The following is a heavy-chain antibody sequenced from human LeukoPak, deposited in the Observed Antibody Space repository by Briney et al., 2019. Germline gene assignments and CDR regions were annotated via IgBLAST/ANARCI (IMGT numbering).Heavy chain of an antibody. J-gene: IGHJ3*02. CDR1: GYTFTSYY. D-gene: IGHD2-21*02. CDR2: INPSGGST. Sequence: ASVKVSCKASGYTFTSYYMHWVRQAPGQGLEWMGIINPSGGSTSYAQKFQGRVTITADKSTSTAYMELSSLRSEDTAVYYCAMRHCGGDCYPERAFDIWGQGTMVTVSS. V-gene: IGHV1-46*01. CDR3: AMRHCGGDCYPERAFDI.